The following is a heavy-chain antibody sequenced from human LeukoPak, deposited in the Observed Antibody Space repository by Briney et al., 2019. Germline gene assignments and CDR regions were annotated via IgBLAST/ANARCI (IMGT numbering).Heavy chain of an antibody. D-gene: IGHD3-16*01. CDR1: GFNFSRYW. Sequence: PGGSLRLSCGTSGFNFSRYWMSWVRQPPGKGLEWVAKIKLDGSDKYYADSVRGRFLTSRDNTKNSLFLQMNSLRVEDTAIYYCATEPAFAFWGQGTLVTVSS. CDR3: ATEPAFAF. CDR2: IKLDGSDK. J-gene: IGHJ4*02. V-gene: IGHV3-7*01.